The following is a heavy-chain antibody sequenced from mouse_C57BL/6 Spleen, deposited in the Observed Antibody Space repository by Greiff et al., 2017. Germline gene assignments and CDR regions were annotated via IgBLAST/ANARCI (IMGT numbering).Heavy chain of an antibody. CDR1: GYTFTDYY. J-gene: IGHJ4*01. V-gene: IGHV1-76*01. CDR2: IYPGSGNT. Sequence: VKLMESGAELVRPGASVKLSCKASGYTFTDYYINWVKQRPGQGLEWIARIYPGSGNTYYNEKFKGKATLTAEKSSSTAYMQLSSLTSEDSAVYFCARDYYAMDYWGQGTSVTVSS. CDR3: ARDYYAMDY.